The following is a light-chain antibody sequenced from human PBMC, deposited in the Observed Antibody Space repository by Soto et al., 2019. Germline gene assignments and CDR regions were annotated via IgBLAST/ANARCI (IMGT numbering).Light chain of an antibody. Sequence: EVVLTQSPGTLSLSPGERATLSCRASQSVSSSYLAWYQQKPGQAPRLLIYGASCRATGIPDRFSGSGSGTDFTLTISSLEPEDFAVYYCQQYGSSPWTFGRGTMVEIK. CDR1: QSVSSSY. CDR2: GAS. CDR3: QQYGSSPWT. V-gene: IGKV3-20*01. J-gene: IGKJ1*01.